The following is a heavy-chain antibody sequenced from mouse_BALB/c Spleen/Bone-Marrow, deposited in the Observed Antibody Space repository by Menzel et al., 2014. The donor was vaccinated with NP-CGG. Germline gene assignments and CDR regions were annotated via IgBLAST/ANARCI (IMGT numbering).Heavy chain of an antibody. V-gene: IGHV7-3*02. J-gene: IGHJ2*01. Sequence: EVKLVESGGGLVQPGGSLRLSCATSGLTFTDYYMSWVRQPPGKALEWLGFIRNKANGYTTEYSASVKGRFTISRDNSQSILYLQINTLRAEDSPSYYCARDMGLLRFDYWGQGTTLTVSS. CDR2: IRNKANGYTT. D-gene: IGHD1-1*01. CDR3: ARDMGLLRFDY. CDR1: GLTFTDYY.